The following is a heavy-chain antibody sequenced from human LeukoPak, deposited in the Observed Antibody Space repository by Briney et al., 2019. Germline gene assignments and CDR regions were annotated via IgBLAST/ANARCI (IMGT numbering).Heavy chain of an antibody. CDR3: ARGIGRPFDY. CDR2: IKQDGSEK. Sequence: GGSLRLSCAASGFTFSSYGMYWVRQAPGKGLEWVANIKQDGSEKYYVDSVKGRFTISRDNAKNSLYLQMNSLRAEDTAVYCCARGIGRPFDYWGQGTLVTVSS. V-gene: IGHV3-7*04. D-gene: IGHD3/OR15-3a*01. J-gene: IGHJ4*02. CDR1: GFTFSSYG.